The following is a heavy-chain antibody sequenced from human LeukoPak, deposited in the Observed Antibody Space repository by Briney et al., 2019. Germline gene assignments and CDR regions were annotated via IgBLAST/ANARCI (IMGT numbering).Heavy chain of an antibody. J-gene: IGHJ6*03. V-gene: IGHV1-18*01. CDR2: ISAYDGNT. D-gene: IGHD5-18*01. Sequence: ASVKVTCKASGYTFTSYDISWVRQAPGQGLEWMGWISAYDGNTYYAQKFQGRVTMTTDISTSTAYMELRSLRSDDTAVYYCARVLVDNYGHYYYYMDVWGKGTTVTVSS. CDR3: ARVLVDNYGHYYYYMDV. CDR1: GYTFTSYD.